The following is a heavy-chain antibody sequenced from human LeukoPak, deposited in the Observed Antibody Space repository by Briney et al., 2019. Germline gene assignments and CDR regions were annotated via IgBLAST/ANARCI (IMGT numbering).Heavy chain of an antibody. D-gene: IGHD3-3*01. CDR3: ARVGENDFWSGHDEPLFDY. CDR2: IYHSGST. Sequence: SETLSLTCTVSGGSISSSSYYWGWIRQPPGKGLEWIGNIYHSGSTYYNLSLKSRVTISVDTSKNQFSLKLNSVTAADTAVYYCARVGENDFWSGHDEPLFDYWGQGILVTVSS. V-gene: IGHV4-39*07. CDR1: GGSISSSSYY. J-gene: IGHJ4*02.